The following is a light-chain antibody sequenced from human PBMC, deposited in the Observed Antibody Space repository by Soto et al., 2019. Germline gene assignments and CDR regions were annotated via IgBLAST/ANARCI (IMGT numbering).Light chain of an antibody. CDR1: RSVSSTS. CDR2: GAS. J-gene: IGKJ1*01. Sequence: EIVLTQSPGTLSFSPGERATLSCRASRSVSSTSLAWYQQKPGQAPRLLIYGASNRATGIPDRFRGSGSGTDFTLTISRLEPEDFAVYYCQQYDGSPPWTFGLGTKVEFK. CDR3: QQYDGSPPWT. V-gene: IGKV3-20*01.